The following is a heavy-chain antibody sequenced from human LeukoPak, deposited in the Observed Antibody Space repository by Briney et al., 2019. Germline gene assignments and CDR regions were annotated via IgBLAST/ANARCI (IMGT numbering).Heavy chain of an antibody. Sequence: GASLRPSCAASGFTFSSYAMSWVRQAPGKGLEWVSGISGSGGSTYYADSVKGRFTISRDNSKNTLYLQMNSLRAEDTAVYYCAKGLGSSGYYYSPFDSWGQGTLVTVSS. CDR2: ISGSGGST. CDR1: GFTFSSYA. J-gene: IGHJ4*02. D-gene: IGHD3-22*01. V-gene: IGHV3-23*01. CDR3: AKGLGSSGYYYSPFDS.